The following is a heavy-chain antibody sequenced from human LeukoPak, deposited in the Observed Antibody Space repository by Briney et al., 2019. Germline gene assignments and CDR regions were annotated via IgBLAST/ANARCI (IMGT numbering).Heavy chain of an antibody. J-gene: IGHJ6*03. CDR3: ARDQAPITIFGVVNHYYYYYYMDV. CDR1: GYTFTSYG. D-gene: IGHD3-3*01. Sequence: ASVKVSCKASGYTFTSYGISWVRQAPGQGLEWMGWISAYNGNTNYAQKLQGRVTMTTDTSTSTAYMELRSLRSDDTAVYYCARDQAPITIFGVVNHYYYYYYMDVWGKGTTVTVPS. V-gene: IGHV1-18*01. CDR2: ISAYNGNT.